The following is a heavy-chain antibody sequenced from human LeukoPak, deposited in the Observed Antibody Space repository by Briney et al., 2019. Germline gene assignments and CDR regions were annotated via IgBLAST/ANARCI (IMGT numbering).Heavy chain of an antibody. CDR2: IIPIFGTA. D-gene: IGHD5-18*01. V-gene: IGHV1-69*01. CDR1: GGTFNSYA. Sequence: SSVKVSCKASGGTFNSYAISWVRQAPGQGLEWMGGIIPIFGTANYAQKFQGRVTITADESTSTAYMELSSLRSEDTAVYYCARDAEDTAMASWPWGQGTLVTVSS. J-gene: IGHJ5*02. CDR3: ARDAEDTAMASWP.